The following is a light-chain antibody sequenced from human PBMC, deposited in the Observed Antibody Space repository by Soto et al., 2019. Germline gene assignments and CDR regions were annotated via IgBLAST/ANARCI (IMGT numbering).Light chain of an antibody. CDR3: RQGHNWPIT. J-gene: IGKJ2*01. Sequence: EIVMTQSPATLSLSPGERAALSCRASQSINSELAWYQQKPGQPPRLLIYGASTRATGVPARFTGSESGSEFTLTISRLQSEVFAFYCWRQGHNWPITFGQGTRVEI. CDR1: QSINSE. V-gene: IGKV3-15*01. CDR2: GAS.